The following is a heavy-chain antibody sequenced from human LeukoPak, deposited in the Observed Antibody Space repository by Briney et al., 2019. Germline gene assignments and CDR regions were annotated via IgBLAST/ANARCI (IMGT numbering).Heavy chain of an antibody. V-gene: IGHV4-59*01. Sequence: SETLSLTCTVSGGSISSYYWSWIRQPPGKGLEWIGYIYYSGSTSYNPSLKSRVTISVDTTKNQFSLNLTSVTAADTAVYYCARVRDPYGDYVFDYWGQGTLVSVSS. J-gene: IGHJ4*02. CDR2: IYYSGST. CDR1: GGSISSYY. CDR3: ARVRDPYGDYVFDY. D-gene: IGHD4-17*01.